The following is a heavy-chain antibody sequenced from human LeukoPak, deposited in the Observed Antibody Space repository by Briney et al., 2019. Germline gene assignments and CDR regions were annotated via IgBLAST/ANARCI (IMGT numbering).Heavy chain of an antibody. J-gene: IGHJ3*02. CDR1: DGSISSHY. CDR2: FAYSGTT. V-gene: IGHV4-59*11. Sequence: SETLSLTCTVSDGSISSHYWSWIRQPPGKGLEWIGHFAYSGTTSYSASLKSRVTISVDTSKNQFSLKLTSVTAADTALYYCARDRISINALDMWGQGTMVTVSS. D-gene: IGHD2-21*01. CDR3: ARDRISINALDM.